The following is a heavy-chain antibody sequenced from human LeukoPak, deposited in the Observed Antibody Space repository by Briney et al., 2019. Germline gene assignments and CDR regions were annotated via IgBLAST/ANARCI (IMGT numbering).Heavy chain of an antibody. Sequence: SETLSLTCTVSGGSISSYYWSWIRQPPGKGLEWIGEINNSGSTNYNPSLKSRGTISVDTSKHQFSLKLRSVPAGDTAVYYCARGRRTVRYSRGWDHGGKGTRLTVP. CDR2: INNSGST. D-gene: IGHD6-19*01. V-gene: IGHV4-34*01. CDR3: ARGRRTVRYSRGWDH. CDR1: GGSISSYY. J-gene: IGHJ4*02.